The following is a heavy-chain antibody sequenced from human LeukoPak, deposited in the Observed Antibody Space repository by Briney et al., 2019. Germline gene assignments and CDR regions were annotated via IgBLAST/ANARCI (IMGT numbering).Heavy chain of an antibody. CDR2: IYHSGSA. CDR3: ARGSPFDP. CDR1: GGSISSGGYS. V-gene: IGHV4-30-2*01. Sequence: NASQTLSLTCAVSGGSISSGGYSWSWIQQPPGKGLEWIGYIYHSGSAYYNPSLKSRVTLSVDRSKNQFSLKLSSVTAADTAVYYCARGSPFDPWGQGTLVTVSS. J-gene: IGHJ5*02.